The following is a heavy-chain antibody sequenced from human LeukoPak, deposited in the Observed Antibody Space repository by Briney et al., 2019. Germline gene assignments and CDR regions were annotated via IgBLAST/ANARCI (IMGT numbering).Heavy chain of an antibody. CDR1: GYSFTSYW. CDR3: ATVTTIYYYYGMDV. CDR2: IDPSDSYT. J-gene: IGHJ6*02. Sequence: GESRKISCKGSGYSFTSYWITWVRQMPGKGLEWMGRIDPSDSYTNYSPSFQGHVTISADKSISTAYLQWSSLKASDTAMYYCATVTTIYYYYGMDVWGQGTTVTVSS. D-gene: IGHD4-17*01. V-gene: IGHV5-10-1*01.